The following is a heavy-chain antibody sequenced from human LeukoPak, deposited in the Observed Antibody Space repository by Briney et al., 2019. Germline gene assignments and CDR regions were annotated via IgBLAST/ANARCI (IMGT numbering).Heavy chain of an antibody. Sequence: GRSLRLSCAASGFTFSSYAMHWVRQAPGKGLVWVSRINSDGSSTSYADSVKGRFTISRDNAKNTLHLQMNSLRAEDTAVYYCARDYYDSSGYLYYWGQGTLVTVSS. V-gene: IGHV3-74*01. CDR3: ARDYYDSSGYLYY. J-gene: IGHJ4*02. CDR1: GFTFSSYA. D-gene: IGHD3-22*01. CDR2: INSDGSST.